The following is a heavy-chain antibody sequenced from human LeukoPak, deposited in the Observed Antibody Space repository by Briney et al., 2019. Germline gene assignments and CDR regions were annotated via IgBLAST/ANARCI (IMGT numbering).Heavy chain of an antibody. CDR1: GFIFSDYY. Sequence: GGSLRLSRAASGFIFSDYYMSWIRQTPEKGLEWLSYISSSSGYKNYADSLKGRFTISRDNAKNSVYLQMNSLSAEDTAVYYCARQGLYDSSDFWTFQHWGQGTLVTVSS. D-gene: IGHD3/OR15-3a*01. J-gene: IGHJ1*01. V-gene: IGHV3-11*06. CDR3: ARQGLYDSSDFWTFQH. CDR2: ISSSSGYK.